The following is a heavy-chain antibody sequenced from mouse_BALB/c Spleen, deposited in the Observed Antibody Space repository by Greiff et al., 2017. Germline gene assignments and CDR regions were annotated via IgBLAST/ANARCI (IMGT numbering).Heavy chain of an antibody. J-gene: IGHJ2*01. CDR3: ARCPYGPFDY. D-gene: IGHD1-1*02. CDR2: IWSGGST. Sequence: VMLVESGPGLVQPSQTLSITCTVSGFSLTSYGVHWVRQSPGKGLEWLGVIWSGGSTDYNAAFISRLSISKDNSKSQDFFKMNSLQANDSAVYYCARCPYGPFDYWGQGTTLTVSS. CDR1: GFSLTSYG. V-gene: IGHV2-2*02.